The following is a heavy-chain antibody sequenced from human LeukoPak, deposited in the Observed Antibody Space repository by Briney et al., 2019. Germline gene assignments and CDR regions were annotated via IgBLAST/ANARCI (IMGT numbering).Heavy chain of an antibody. CDR1: GGSINTNGYY. Sequence: SETLSLTCSVSGGSINTNGYYWGWIRQPPGKGLEWIGSIYYSGSTYYNPSLKSRVTISVDTSKNQFSLKLSSVTAADTAVYYCARLIIEYSSSKVDYYYYYMDVWGKGTTVTVSS. J-gene: IGHJ6*03. D-gene: IGHD6-6*01. CDR2: IYYSGST. V-gene: IGHV4-39*01. CDR3: ARLIIEYSSSKVDYYYYYMDV.